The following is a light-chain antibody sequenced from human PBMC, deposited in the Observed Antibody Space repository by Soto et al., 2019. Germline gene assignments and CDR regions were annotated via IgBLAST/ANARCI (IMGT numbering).Light chain of an antibody. J-gene: IGKJ2*01. CDR3: QQYDCYPYT. V-gene: IGKV1-5*03. CDR2: KVY. Sequence: DIQMTQSPTTLSASVGDRVTITCRASQSIISCLACYQQKPGKAPKVLIYKVYTLASGVPSRFSGSGSGTEFTLSISSVQPDDFAPYFCQQYDCYPYTFGQGTKLEI. CDR1: QSIISC.